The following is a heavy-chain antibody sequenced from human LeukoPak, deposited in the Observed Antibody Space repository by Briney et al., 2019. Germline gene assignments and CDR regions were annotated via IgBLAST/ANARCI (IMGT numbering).Heavy chain of an antibody. D-gene: IGHD3-10*01. CDR1: GFTFSSYG. Sequence: GGSLRLSCAASGFTFSSYGMHWVRQAPGKGLEWVAVIWYDGSNKYYADSVKGRFTISRDNSKNTLYLQMNSLRAEDTAVYYCARDEGYYGSGDYYYGMDVWGQGTTVTVSS. V-gene: IGHV3-33*01. CDR2: IWYDGSNK. J-gene: IGHJ6*02. CDR3: ARDEGYYGSGDYYYGMDV.